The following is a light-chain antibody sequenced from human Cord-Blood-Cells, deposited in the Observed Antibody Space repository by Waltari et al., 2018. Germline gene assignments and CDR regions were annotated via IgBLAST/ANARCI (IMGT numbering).Light chain of an antibody. CDR2: EGS. CDR3: CSYAGSSTYV. Sequence: QSALTPPASVSGSPGQSITLSCTGTSTAVGTYIVVSCYQQPPSKAPKLIIYEGSKRPSGVANRFSGSNSGNTASLTTAVLQAEDEADYYCCSYAGSSTYVFGTGTKVTVL. V-gene: IGLV2-23*01. J-gene: IGLJ1*01. CDR1: STAVGTYIV.